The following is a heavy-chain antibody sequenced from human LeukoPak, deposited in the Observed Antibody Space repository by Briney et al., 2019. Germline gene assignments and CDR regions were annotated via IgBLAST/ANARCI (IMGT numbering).Heavy chain of an antibody. D-gene: IGHD3-3*01. CDR1: GFTFSSYW. J-gene: IGHJ4*02. CDR3: AKDYDFWSGYPPL. CDR2: IKTDGYDK. Sequence: PGGSLRLSCAATGFTFSSYWMAWVRQAPGKGLEWVANIKTDGYDKYYVDSLKGRFTISRDNAENSLYLQMNSLRAEDTAVYYCAKDYDFWSGYPPLWGQGTLVTVSS. V-gene: IGHV3-7*01.